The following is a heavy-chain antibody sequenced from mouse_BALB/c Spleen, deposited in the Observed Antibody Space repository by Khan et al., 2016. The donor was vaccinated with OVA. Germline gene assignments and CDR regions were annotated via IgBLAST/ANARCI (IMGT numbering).Heavy chain of an antibody. CDR2: ISFSGST. D-gene: IGHD2-2*01. Sequence: EVQLQESGPGLVKPSQSLSLTCTVTGYSITSDFAWNWVRQFPGNKLEWMGYISFSGSTSYDPSLKSRLSITRDTSKNQFFLQLSSVTTEDTATYDGIRSVYYAYAYAMDYWGQGTSVTVSS. CDR3: IRSVYYAYAYAMDY. J-gene: IGHJ4*01. CDR1: GYSITSDFA. V-gene: IGHV3-2*02.